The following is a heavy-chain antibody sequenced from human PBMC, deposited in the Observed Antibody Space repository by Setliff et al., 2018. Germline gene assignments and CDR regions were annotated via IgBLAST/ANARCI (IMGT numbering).Heavy chain of an antibody. J-gene: IGHJ3*02. D-gene: IGHD3-22*01. V-gene: IGHV1-24*01. CDR3: ATTHYDSSGYYYLERSAFDI. CDR1: GYTLTELS. Sequence: GASVKVSCKVSGYTLTELSRHWVRQAPGNGLEWMGGFDXXXXXXXXXXXXXXRVTXXEDTSTDTAYMELSSLRSEDTAVYYCATTHYDSSGYYYLERSAFDIWGQGTMVTVS. CDR2: FDXXXXXX.